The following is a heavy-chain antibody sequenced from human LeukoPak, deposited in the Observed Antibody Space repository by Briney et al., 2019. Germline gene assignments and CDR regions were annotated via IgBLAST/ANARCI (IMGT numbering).Heavy chain of an antibody. D-gene: IGHD3-10*01. CDR3: ARGSITMVPSIDY. Sequence: GASVKVSCKASGYTFTSYDINRVRQATGQGLEWMGWMNPNSGNTGYAQKFQGRVTMTRNTSISTAYMELSSLRSEDRAVYYCARGSITMVPSIDYWGQGTLVTVSS. CDR2: MNPNSGNT. V-gene: IGHV1-8*01. CDR1: GYTFTSYD. J-gene: IGHJ4*02.